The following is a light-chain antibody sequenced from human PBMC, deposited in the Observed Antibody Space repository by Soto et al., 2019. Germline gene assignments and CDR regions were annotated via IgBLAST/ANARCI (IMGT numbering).Light chain of an antibody. CDR3: SLYTTASTYV. J-gene: IGLJ1*01. CDR1: SSNIGAGYD. V-gene: IGLV1-40*01. Sequence: QSVLTQPPSVSGAPGQRVTISCTGSSSNIGAGYDVHWYQQLPGTAPKLLIYGNSNRPSGVPDRFSGSKSGTSASLAITGLQAEDEAEYYCSLYTTASTYVFGTGTKLTVL. CDR2: GNS.